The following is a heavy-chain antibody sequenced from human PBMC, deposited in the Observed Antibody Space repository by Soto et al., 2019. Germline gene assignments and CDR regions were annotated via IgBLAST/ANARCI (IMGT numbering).Heavy chain of an antibody. V-gene: IGHV1-69*01. CDR3: ATELGENPASPFDA. D-gene: IGHD3-10*01. CDR1: GVTFSSET. CDR2: IIPLFGTA. Sequence: QVQLVQSGADVKKPGSSVKVSCQASGVTFSSETLGWVRQAPGQGLEWVGGIIPLFGTASYAQKFQCRVTITAHAATITVCMGLSSLRSYDTAVYFCATELGENPASPFDAWGQGTLVTVSS. J-gene: IGHJ4*02.